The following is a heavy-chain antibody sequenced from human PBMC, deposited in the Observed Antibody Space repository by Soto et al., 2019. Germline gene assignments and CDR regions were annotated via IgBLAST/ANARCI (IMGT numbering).Heavy chain of an antibody. D-gene: IGHD6-19*01. V-gene: IGHV4-39*01. CDR3: ERRVAVAGTTKAFDI. J-gene: IGHJ3*02. CDR1: GGSISSSSYY. CDR2: IYYSGST. Sequence: SETLSLTCTVSGGSISSSSYYWGWIRQPPGKGLEWIGSIYYSGSTYYNPSLKSRVTISVDTSKNQFSLKLSSVTAADTAVYYCERRVAVAGTTKAFDIWGQGTMVTV.